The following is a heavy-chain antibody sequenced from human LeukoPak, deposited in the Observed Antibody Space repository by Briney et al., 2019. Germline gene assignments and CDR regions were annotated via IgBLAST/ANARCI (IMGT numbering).Heavy chain of an antibody. Sequence: PGRSLRLACAAAGSTFSSYAMHSARQAPGNWLEWVALISYDGSNKYYADSVKGRFTISRDNSKNTLYLQMNSLRAEDTAVYYCARDYYDSSGYPPEYFQHWGQGTLVSV. CDR3: ARDYYDSSGYPPEYFQH. CDR1: GSTFSSYA. CDR2: ISYDGSNK. J-gene: IGHJ1*01. V-gene: IGHV3-30*04. D-gene: IGHD3-22*01.